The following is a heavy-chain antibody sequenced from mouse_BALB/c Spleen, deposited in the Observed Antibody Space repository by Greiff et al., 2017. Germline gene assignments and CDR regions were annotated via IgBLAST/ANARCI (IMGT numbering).Heavy chain of an antibody. CDR3: ARHGYDGWFAY. Sequence: VQLQQSGAELARPGASVKMSCKASGYTFTSYTMHWVKQRPGQGLEWIGYINPSSGYTNYNQKFKDKATLTADKSSSTAYMQLSSLTSEDSAVYYCARHGYDGWFAYWGQGTLVTVSA. D-gene: IGHD2-2*01. V-gene: IGHV1-4*01. CDR2: INPSSGYT. CDR1: GYTFTSYT. J-gene: IGHJ3*01.